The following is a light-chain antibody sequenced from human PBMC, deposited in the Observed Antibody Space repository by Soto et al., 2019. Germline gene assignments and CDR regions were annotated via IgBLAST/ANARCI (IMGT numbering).Light chain of an antibody. CDR2: DAS. CDR3: RQHRNCLLT. J-gene: IGKJ4*01. CDR1: QSVSSY. Sequence: EIVLTQSPATLSLSPGERATLSCRASQSVSSYLAWYQQKPGQAPRLLIYDASNRATGIPARFSGSGSGTDFTLTISGLEPEDFAVYYCRQHRNCLLTLGGGTRVEIK. V-gene: IGKV3-11*01.